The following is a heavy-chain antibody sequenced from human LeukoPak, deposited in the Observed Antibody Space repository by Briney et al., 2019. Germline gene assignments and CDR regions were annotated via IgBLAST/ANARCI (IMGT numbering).Heavy chain of an antibody. J-gene: IGHJ3*02. D-gene: IGHD6-19*01. CDR1: GVSFSSYY. Sequence: PSETLSLTCVVSGVSFSSYYLSWLRQPAGKGLEWVGRIYSRGSTNYNPSLQSRVTMSVDTSKNQISLKLNSVTAADTAVYYCARDPMAGTFRAFDIWGQGTMVTVSS. CDR3: ARDPMAGTFRAFDI. CDR2: IYSRGST. V-gene: IGHV4-4*07.